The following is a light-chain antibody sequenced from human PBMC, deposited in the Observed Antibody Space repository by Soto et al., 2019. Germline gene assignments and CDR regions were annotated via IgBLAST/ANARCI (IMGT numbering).Light chain of an antibody. CDR3: QQYCSTPRA. CDR2: WAS. J-gene: IGKJ1*01. V-gene: IGKV4-1*01. Sequence: DIVMTQSPDSLAVSLGELATVNCKSSQSLICSSNDKSYLAWYQHKPGQPPKLLIYWASTRESGVPDRFSGSGSGTDFTLTIASLQAEDGAVYYCQQYCSTPRAFGHGTKVQIK. CDR1: QSLICSSNDKSY.